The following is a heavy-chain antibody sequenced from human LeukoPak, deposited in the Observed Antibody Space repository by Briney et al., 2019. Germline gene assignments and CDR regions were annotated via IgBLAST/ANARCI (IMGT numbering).Heavy chain of an antibody. Sequence: PGGSLRLSCVAAGFTFSSYGMHWVRQAPGKGLEWVAFIRYDGSNKYYADSVKGRFTISRDNSKNTLYLQMNSLRAEDTAVYYCAKFGRYSSSWFDYWGQGTLVTVSS. CDR3: AKFGRYSSSWFDY. CDR2: IRYDGSNK. D-gene: IGHD6-13*01. J-gene: IGHJ4*02. CDR1: GFTFSSYG. V-gene: IGHV3-30*02.